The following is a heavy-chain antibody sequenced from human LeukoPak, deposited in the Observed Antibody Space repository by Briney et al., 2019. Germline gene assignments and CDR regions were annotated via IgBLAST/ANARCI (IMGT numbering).Heavy chain of an antibody. D-gene: IGHD5-18*01. J-gene: IGHJ4*02. CDR1: GGSISSNNW. V-gene: IGHV4-4*02. CDR3: ARDRGGYTYSHDY. Sequence: SETLSLTCAVSGGSISSNNWWIWVRQSPEKGLEWIGEIYHDGSTNYNPSLKSRVTISMDKSKNQLSLKLNFVTAADTAVYYCARDRGGYTYSHDYWSQRTLVTVSS. CDR2: IYHDGST.